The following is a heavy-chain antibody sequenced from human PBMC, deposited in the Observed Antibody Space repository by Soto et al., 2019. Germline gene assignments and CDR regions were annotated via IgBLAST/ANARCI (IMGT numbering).Heavy chain of an antibody. CDR1: GFTFSSYA. D-gene: IGHD4-17*01. Sequence: TGGSLRLSCAASGFTFSSYAMNWVRQAPGKGLEWVSAISGSGGSTYYADSVKGRFTISRDNSKNTLYLQMNSLRAEDTAVYYCAKAYFGDYSGWFDPWGQGTLVTVSS. J-gene: IGHJ5*02. CDR3: AKAYFGDYSGWFDP. CDR2: ISGSGGST. V-gene: IGHV3-23*01.